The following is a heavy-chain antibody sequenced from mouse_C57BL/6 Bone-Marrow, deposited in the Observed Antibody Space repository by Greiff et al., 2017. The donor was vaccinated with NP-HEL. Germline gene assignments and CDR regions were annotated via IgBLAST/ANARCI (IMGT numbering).Heavy chain of an antibody. D-gene: IGHD2-5*01. CDR1: GFTFSSYA. J-gene: IGHJ3*01. Sequence: EVQVVESGGGLVKPGGSLKLSCAASGFTFSSYAMSWVRQTPEKRLEWVATISDGGSYTYYPDNVKGRFTISRDNAKNNLYLQMSHLKSEDTAMYYCAREGGVYSNYPAWFAYWGQGTLVTVSA. CDR3: AREGGVYSNYPAWFAY. CDR2: ISDGGSYT. V-gene: IGHV5-4*01.